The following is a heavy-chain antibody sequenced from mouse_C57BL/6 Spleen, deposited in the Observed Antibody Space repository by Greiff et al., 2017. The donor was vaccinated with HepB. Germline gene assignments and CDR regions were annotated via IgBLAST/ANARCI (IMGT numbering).Heavy chain of an antibody. CDR3: ARFPHYYGSRGAMDY. D-gene: IGHD1-1*01. CDR1: GYTFTSYW. Sequence: QVQLKQPGAELVMPGASVKLSCKASGYTFTSYWMHWVKQRPGQGLEWIGEIDPSDSYTNYNQKFKGKSTLTVDKSSSTAYMQLSSLTSEDSAVYYCARFPHYYGSRGAMDYWGQGTSVTVSS. V-gene: IGHV1-69*01. J-gene: IGHJ4*01. CDR2: IDPSDSYT.